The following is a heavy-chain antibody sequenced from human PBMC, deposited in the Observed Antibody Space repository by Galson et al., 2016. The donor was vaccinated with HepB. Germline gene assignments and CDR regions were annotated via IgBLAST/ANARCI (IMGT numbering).Heavy chain of an antibody. CDR3: ARATWGYSYDSSGSPRDDNYYGMDV. V-gene: IGHV1-69*13. J-gene: IGHJ6*02. D-gene: IGHD3-22*01. Sequence: SVKVSCKASGGTFSRCAISWVRQAPGQGLEWMGGIIPIFGTANYAQKFQGRVTITAHESTSTAYMELSSLRSEDTAVYYCARATWGYSYDSSGSPRDDNYYGMDVWGPGTTVIVSS. CDR1: GGTFSRCA. CDR2: IIPIFGTA.